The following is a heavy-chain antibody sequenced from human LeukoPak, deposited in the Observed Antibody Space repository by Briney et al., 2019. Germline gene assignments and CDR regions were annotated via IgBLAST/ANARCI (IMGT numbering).Heavy chain of an antibody. D-gene: IGHD6-19*01. J-gene: IGHJ6*04. CDR3: ARDGTPSYTSGWVYMDA. V-gene: IGHV3-21*01. CDR1: GFTFSSYS. CDR2: ISSSSSYI. Sequence: GGSLRLSCAASGFTFSSYSMNWVRQAPGKGLEWVSSISSSSSYIYYADSVEGRFTISRDNAKNSLFLQMNSLRGEDTAVYYCARDGTPSYTSGWVYMDAWGKGTTVTISS.